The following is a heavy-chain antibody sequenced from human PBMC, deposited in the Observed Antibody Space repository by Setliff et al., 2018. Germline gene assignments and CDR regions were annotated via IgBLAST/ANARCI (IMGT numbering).Heavy chain of an antibody. CDR3: ARDGGEY. CDR2: IKQDGSEK. V-gene: IGHV3-7*01. CDR1: GFTFTDYW. D-gene: IGHD3-16*01. J-gene: IGHJ4*02. Sequence: LRLSCAASGFTFTDYWMTWVRQAPGKGLEWVANIKQDGSEKYYVDSVKGRFTISRDNAKNSLYLQMNSLRADDTAVYYCARDGGEYWGQGTLVTVSS.